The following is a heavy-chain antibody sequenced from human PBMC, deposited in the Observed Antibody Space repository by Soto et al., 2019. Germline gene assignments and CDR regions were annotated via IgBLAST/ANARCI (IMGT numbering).Heavy chain of an antibody. J-gene: IGHJ3*01. D-gene: IGHD6-6*01. V-gene: IGHV5-51*01. CDR3: ARHRAARRLDAFDL. Sequence: GESLKISCKGSGYSFTTYWIGWVRQMPGKGLEWMGVIYPGDSDTRYSPSFQGQVTISVDKSISTTYLQWNSLKASDTAMYFCARHRAARRLDAFDLWGQGTMVTVSS. CDR2: IYPGDSDT. CDR1: GYSFTTYW.